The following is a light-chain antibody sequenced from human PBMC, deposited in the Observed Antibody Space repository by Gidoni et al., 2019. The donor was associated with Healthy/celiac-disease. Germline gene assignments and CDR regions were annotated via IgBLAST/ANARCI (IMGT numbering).Light chain of an antibody. CDR3: ATWDGSLNTML. J-gene: IGLJ2*01. CDR1: TSNIGNNF. Sequence: QSVWTQPPSVSAAPGQKVSISCSGSTSNIGNNFVSWYQHLPGTAPKLLFYDNNKRPSGVLDRFSASKSGTSATLGIAALQTGDEAHYYCATWDGSLNTMLFGGGTKLNVL. V-gene: IGLV1-51*01. CDR2: DNN.